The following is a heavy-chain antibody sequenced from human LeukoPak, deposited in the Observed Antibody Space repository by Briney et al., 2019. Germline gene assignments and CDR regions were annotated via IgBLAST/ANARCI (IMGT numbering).Heavy chain of an antibody. CDR1: GGSFSGYY. D-gene: IGHD4-11*01. Sequence: PSETLSLTCAVYGGSFSGYYWSWIRQPPGKGLEWIGENNHSGSTNYNPSLKSRVTISVDQSNNLFALQLPSVTAADTALVYWARGHGSSIIWYSTYYYYFYMDVWGKGTTVTVSS. CDR3: ARGHGSSIIWYSTYYYYFYMDV. J-gene: IGHJ6*03. CDR2: NNHSGST. V-gene: IGHV4-34*01.